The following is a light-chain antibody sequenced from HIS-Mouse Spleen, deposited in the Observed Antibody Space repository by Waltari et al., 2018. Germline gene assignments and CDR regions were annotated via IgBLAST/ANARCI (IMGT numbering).Light chain of an antibody. CDR1: HIGSKS. J-gene: IGLJ2*01. Sequence: SYVLTQPPSVSVAPGQTARITCGGNHIGSKSWHWYQQKPGQAPVLVVYDDSDRPSGIPEGFSGSNSGNAATLTISGVEAGDEADYYCQVWDSSSDHPVFGGGTKLTVL. CDR3: QVWDSSSDHPV. V-gene: IGLV3-21*02. CDR2: DDS.